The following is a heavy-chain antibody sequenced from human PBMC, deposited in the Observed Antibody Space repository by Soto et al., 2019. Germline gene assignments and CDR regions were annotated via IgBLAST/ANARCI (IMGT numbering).Heavy chain of an antibody. CDR1: GGTFSSYA. D-gene: IGHD6-6*01. CDR2: IIPIFGTA. J-gene: IGHJ6*02. Sequence: ASVKVSCKASGGTFSSYAISWVRQAPGQGLEWMGGIIPIFGTANYAQKFQGRVTITADESTSTAYMELSSLRSEDTAVYYCGSCPYSSSSEGYYGMDVWGQGTTVTVSS. CDR3: GSCPYSSSSEGYYGMDV. V-gene: IGHV1-69*13.